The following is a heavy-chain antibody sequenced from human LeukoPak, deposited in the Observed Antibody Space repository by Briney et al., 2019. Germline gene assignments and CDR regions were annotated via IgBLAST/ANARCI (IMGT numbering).Heavy chain of an antibody. V-gene: IGHV1-8*03. CDR1: GYTFTSYD. Sequence: GASVKVSCKASGYTFTSYDINWVRQATGQGLEWMGWMNPNSGNTGYAQKFQGRVTITRNTSISTAYMELSSLRSEDTAVYYCAKDPYYYDSSGYYYRDFFQNYFDYWGQGTLVTVSS. J-gene: IGHJ4*02. CDR2: MNPNSGNT. D-gene: IGHD3-22*01. CDR3: AKDPYYYDSSGYYYRDFFQNYFDY.